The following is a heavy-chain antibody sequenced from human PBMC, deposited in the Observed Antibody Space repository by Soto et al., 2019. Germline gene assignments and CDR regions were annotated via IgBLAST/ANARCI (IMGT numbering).Heavy chain of an antibody. J-gene: IGHJ4*02. CDR2: IYYSGST. Sequence: PSETLSLTCTVSRGSISSNYWSWIRQPPGKGLEWIGYIYYSGSTNYNPSLKSRVTISVDTSKNQFSLKLSSVTAADTAVYYCARSDGRYWGQGTLVTVSS. CDR1: RGSISSNY. CDR3: ARSDGRY. V-gene: IGHV4-59*01.